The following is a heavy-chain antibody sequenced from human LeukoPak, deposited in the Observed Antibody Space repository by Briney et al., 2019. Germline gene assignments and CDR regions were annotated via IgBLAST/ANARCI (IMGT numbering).Heavy chain of an antibody. V-gene: IGHV5-51*01. J-gene: IGHJ6*03. CDR1: GYSFTSYW. D-gene: IGHD6-19*01. CDR3: ARHGSVSVAGGNYYYYMDV. Sequence: GESLKISCKGSGYSFTSYWIGWVRQLPGKGLEWMGIIYPGDSDTRYSPSFQGQVTISADKSISTAYLQWSSLKASDTAMYYCARHGSVSVAGGNYYYYMDVWGKGTTVTISS. CDR2: IYPGDSDT.